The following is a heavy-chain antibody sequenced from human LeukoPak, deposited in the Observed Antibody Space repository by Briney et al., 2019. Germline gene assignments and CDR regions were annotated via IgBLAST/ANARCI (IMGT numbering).Heavy chain of an antibody. CDR3: ARGPVEAVFGVSTED. J-gene: IGHJ6*02. D-gene: IGHD3-10*02. CDR2: MNPSSSNT. Sequence: ASVKVSCKASGYTFTGYYMHWVRQAPGQGLEWMGWMNPSSSNTGYAQKFQGRVSMTRDTSISTAYMELSSLRSEDTAVYYCARGPVEAVFGVSTEDWGQGTTVTVSS. CDR1: GYTFTGYY. V-gene: IGHV1-8*02.